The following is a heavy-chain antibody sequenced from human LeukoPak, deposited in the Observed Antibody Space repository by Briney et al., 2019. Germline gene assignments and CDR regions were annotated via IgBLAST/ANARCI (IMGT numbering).Heavy chain of an antibody. D-gene: IGHD2-2*02. V-gene: IGHV1-18*04. CDR2: INPYNGNT. Sequence: GASLKVSCKASGYTFTGYYMHWGRQSPGQGLEWIRWINPYNGNTNYAQQLQSRVTVTTDTSTSTSYMELRSLGSDDTAVYYCARELYGRFQYWGQGNLVNGSS. CDR3: ARELYGRFQY. J-gene: IGHJ4*02. CDR1: GYTFTGYY.